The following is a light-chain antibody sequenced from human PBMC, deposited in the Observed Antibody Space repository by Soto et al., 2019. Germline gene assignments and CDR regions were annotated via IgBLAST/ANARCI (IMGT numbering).Light chain of an antibody. CDR2: EVS. J-gene: IGLJ2*01. V-gene: IGLV2-14*01. CDR1: SSDVGAYNY. Sequence: QSALTQPASVSGSPGQSITISCTGTSSDVGAYNYVSWYQQRPGKAPKLIIFEVSNRASGVSDRFSGSKSGNTASLTISGLQAEDEADFYFSSHAAAGLFVGGTQLTVL. CDR3: SSHAAAGL.